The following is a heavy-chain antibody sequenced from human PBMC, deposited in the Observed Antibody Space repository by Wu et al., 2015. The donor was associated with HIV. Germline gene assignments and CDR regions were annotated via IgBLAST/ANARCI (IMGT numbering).Heavy chain of an antibody. D-gene: IGHD3-10*01. Sequence: QVQLVQSGAEVKKPGSSVKVSCKASGGTFSSYAISWVRQAPGQGLEWMGGIIPIFGTANYAQKFQGRVTITTDESTSTAYMELSSLRSEDTAVYYCARAGYYGSGSYYSYGAFDIWGQGTMVTVSS. J-gene: IGHJ3*02. CDR2: IIPIFGTA. CDR3: ARAGYYGSGSYYSYGAFDI. V-gene: IGHV1-69*05. CDR1: GGTFSSYA.